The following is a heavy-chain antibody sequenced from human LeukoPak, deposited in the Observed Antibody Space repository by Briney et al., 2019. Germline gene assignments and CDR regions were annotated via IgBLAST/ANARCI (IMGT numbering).Heavy chain of an antibody. J-gene: IGHJ4*02. CDR2: IIPIFGSA. Sequence: ASVKVSCKASGGTFRRFAMSWVRQAPGQGLEWMGGIIPIFGSANYAQKFQGRVTITADESTSTVYMELSSLRSEDTAVYYCARDRERYDILTGYYDYWGQGTLVTVSS. CDR1: GGTFRRFA. D-gene: IGHD3-9*01. V-gene: IGHV1-69*13. CDR3: ARDRERYDILTGYYDY.